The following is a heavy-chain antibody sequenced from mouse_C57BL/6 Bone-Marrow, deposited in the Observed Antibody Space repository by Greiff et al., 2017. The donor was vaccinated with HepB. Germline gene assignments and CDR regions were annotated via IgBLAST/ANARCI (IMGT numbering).Heavy chain of an antibody. CDR1: GFNIKDDY. CDR3: TPPLLPGDY. V-gene: IGHV14-4*01. J-gene: IGHJ2*01. D-gene: IGHD1-1*01. CDR2: IDPENGDT. Sequence: VQLKESGAELVRPGASVKLSCTASGFNIKDDYMHWGKQRAEQGPEWIGWIDPENGDTEYASKFQGKATITADTSSNTAYLQLSSRTSEDTAVYYCTPPLLPGDYWGQGTTLTVSS.